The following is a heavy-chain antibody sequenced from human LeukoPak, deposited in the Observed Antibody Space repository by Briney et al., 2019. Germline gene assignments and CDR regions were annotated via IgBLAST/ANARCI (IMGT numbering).Heavy chain of an antibody. CDR1: GYTFTSYD. D-gene: IGHD3-22*01. CDR2: MNPNSGNT. Sequence: GASVKVSCKASGYTFTSYDINWVRQATGQGLEWMGWMNPNSGNTGYAQKFQGRVTMTRDTSISTAYMELSRLRSDDTAVYFCARGPRYYYDSSGPFDYWGQGTLVTVSS. J-gene: IGHJ4*02. V-gene: IGHV1-8*02. CDR3: ARGPRYYYDSSGPFDY.